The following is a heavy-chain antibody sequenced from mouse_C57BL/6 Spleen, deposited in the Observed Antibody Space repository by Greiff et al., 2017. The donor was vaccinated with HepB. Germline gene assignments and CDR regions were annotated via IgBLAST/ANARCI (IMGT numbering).Heavy chain of an antibody. V-gene: IGHV1-7*01. CDR2: INPSSGYT. CDR3: AKAPLYYYGSSQLGMDY. CDR1: GYTFTSYW. D-gene: IGHD1-1*01. Sequence: QVQLQQSGAELAKPGASVKLSCKASGYTFTSYWMHWVKQRPGQGLEWIGYINPSSGYTKYNQKFKDKATLTADKSSSTAYMQLSSLTYEDSAVYYCAKAPLYYYGSSQLGMDYWGQGTSVTVSS. J-gene: IGHJ4*01.